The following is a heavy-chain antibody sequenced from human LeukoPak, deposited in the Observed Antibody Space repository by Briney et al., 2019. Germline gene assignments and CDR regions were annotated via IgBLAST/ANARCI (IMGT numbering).Heavy chain of an antibody. CDR1: GFTFSSYA. J-gene: IGHJ4*02. Sequence: PGGSLRLSCAASGFTFSSYAMSWVRHAPGKGLEWVSAISGSGGSTYYADSVKGRFTISRDNSKNTLYLQMNSLRAEDTAVYYCAKDAYYYDSSGYYAAIDYWGQGTLVTVSS. CDR3: AKDAYYYDSSGYYAAIDY. V-gene: IGHV3-23*01. D-gene: IGHD3-22*01. CDR2: ISGSGGST.